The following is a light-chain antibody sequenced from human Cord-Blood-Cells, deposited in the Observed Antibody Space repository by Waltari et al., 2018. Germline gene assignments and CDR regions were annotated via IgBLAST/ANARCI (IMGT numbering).Light chain of an antibody. V-gene: IGKV4-1*01. CDR2: WTS. CDR3: QQYYSTPPT. J-gene: IGKJ1*01. Sequence: IVMTPSRDSLAVSLGERAPINCTFHQRVLYSSNNKNYLAWYQQKPGQPPKLLIYWTSTRESGVPDRFSGSGSGTDFTLTISSLQAEDVAVYYCQQYYSTPPTFGQGTKVEIK. CDR1: QRVLYSSNNKNY.